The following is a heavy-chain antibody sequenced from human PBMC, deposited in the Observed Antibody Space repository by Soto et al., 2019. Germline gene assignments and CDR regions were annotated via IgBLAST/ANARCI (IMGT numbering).Heavy chain of an antibody. D-gene: IGHD3-22*01. CDR3: TRDYYDSSGYPDFDY. CDR1: GFTFGDYA. CDR2: IRSKAYGGTT. Sequence: PGGSLRLSCTASGFTFGDYAMSWFRQAPGKGLEWVGFIRSKAYGGTTEYAASVKGRFTISRDDSKSIAYLQMNSLKTEDTAVYYCTRDYYDSSGYPDFDYWGQGTLVTAPQ. J-gene: IGHJ4*02. V-gene: IGHV3-49*03.